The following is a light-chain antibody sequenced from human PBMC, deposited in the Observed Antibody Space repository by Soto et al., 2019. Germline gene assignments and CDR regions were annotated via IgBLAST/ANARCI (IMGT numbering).Light chain of an antibody. V-gene: IGLV2-23*02. CDR2: EVS. CDR1: SSDVGSYNL. CDR3: CSYAGSSTLV. Sequence: QSALTQPASVSGSPGQSITISCTGTSSDVGSYNLVSWYQQHPGKVPKLMIYEVSKRPSGVSYRFSGSMSDNTASLTISGLQAEDEADYYCCSYAGSSTLVFGGGTKLTVL. J-gene: IGLJ2*01.